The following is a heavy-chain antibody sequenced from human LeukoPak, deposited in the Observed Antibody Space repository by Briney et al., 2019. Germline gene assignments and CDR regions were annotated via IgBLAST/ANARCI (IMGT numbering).Heavy chain of an antibody. V-gene: IGHV3-74*01. J-gene: IGHJ4*02. CDR1: GLTFSDFW. D-gene: IGHD5-18*01. CDR3: ATGHSYGYDY. CDR2: VKGDGRTT. Sequence: GGSLRLPCAASGLTFSDFWMHWVRQPPGKGLVWVALVKGDGRTTIYADSVKGRFTISRDNAKNTLYLQMNSLRADDSGVYYCATGHSYGYDYWGQGVLVTVSS.